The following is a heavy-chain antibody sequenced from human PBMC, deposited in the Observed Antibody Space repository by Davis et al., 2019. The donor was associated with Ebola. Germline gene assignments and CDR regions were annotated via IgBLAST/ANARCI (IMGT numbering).Heavy chain of an antibody. V-gene: IGHV1-18*01. CDR3: ARGYPRDYGMDV. CDR2: ISAYNGNT. Sequence: ASVKVSCKASGYSFTDDGISWVRQAPGQGLEWMGWISAYNGNTNYAQKLQGRVTMTTDTSTSTAYMELRSLRSDDTAVYYCARGYPRDYGMDVWGQETTVTVSS. J-gene: IGHJ6*02. CDR1: GYSFTDDG. D-gene: IGHD1-1*01.